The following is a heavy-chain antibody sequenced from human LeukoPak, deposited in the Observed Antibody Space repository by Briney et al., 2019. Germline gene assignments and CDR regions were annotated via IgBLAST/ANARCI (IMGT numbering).Heavy chain of an antibody. V-gene: IGHV4-59*11. CDR2: IFYTGHT. CDR3: ARDTDRISSPGSWFDP. Sequence: SETLSLTCTVPGGSITSHSWSWIRQPPGKGLEWIGYIFYTGHTNYNPSLRSRVTISVDTSKTQFSLRLTYVHAADTAVYFWARDTDRISSPGSWFDPWARGPWSPSPQ. D-gene: IGHD2/OR15-2a*01. CDR1: GGSITSHS. J-gene: IGHJ5*02.